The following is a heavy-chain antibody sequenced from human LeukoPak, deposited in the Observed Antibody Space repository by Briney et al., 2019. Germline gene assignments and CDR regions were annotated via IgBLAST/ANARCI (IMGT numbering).Heavy chain of an antibody. D-gene: IGHD6-19*01. CDR3: PSDHPIAVAGEFDY. J-gene: IGHJ4*02. CDR1: GFTFSSYA. CDR2: ISYDGSNK. V-gene: IGHV3-30-3*01. Sequence: PGRSLRLSCAASGFTFSSYAIGWVRQAPGKGLEWVAVISYDGSNKYYADSVKGRFTISRDNSKNTLYLQMNSLRAEDTAVYYCPSDHPIAVAGEFDYWGQGTLVTVSS.